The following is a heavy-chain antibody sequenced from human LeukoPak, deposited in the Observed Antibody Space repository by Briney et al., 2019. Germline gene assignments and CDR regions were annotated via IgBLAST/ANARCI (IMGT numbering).Heavy chain of an antibody. CDR2: ISGSGTSI. Sequence: PGGSLRLSCAASGFTYSTDGMSWVRQAPGKGLEWVSGISGSGTSINYADSVKDRFTISNDNSKNTLFLQMRSLGAEDTAVYFCARIGSGTAFDYWGQGILVTVSS. V-gene: IGHV3-23*01. J-gene: IGHJ4*02. D-gene: IGHD1-1*01. CDR3: ARIGSGTAFDY. CDR1: GFTYSTDG.